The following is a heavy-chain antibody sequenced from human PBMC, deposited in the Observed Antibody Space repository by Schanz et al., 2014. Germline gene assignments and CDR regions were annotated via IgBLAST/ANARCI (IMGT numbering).Heavy chain of an antibody. D-gene: IGHD2-2*01. CDR2: ISGSSSTK. CDR1: GITFSGYS. CDR3: ARDTAQSCIGPSCVEYFQH. Sequence: EVQLVESGGGLAQPGGSLRLSCAASGITFSGYSMNWVRQAPGKGLEWVSYISGSSSTKYYADSVKGRFTISRDNGKKSLYLQMNSLRAEDTALYYCARDTAQSCIGPSCVEYFQHWGQGALVTVSS. J-gene: IGHJ1*01. V-gene: IGHV3-48*01.